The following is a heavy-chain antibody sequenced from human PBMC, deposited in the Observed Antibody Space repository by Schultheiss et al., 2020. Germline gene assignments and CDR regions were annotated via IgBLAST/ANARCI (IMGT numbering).Heavy chain of an antibody. D-gene: IGHD2-15*01. Sequence: GESLKISCAASGFTFSSYAMSWVRQAPGKGLEWVSDISGGGGSTYHADSVKGRFTISRDNSKNTLYLQMNSLRAEDTAVYYCVKSRGGRLDYWGQGTLVTVAS. J-gene: IGHJ4*02. V-gene: IGHV3-23*01. CDR1: GFTFSSYA. CDR3: VKSRGGRLDY. CDR2: ISGGGGST.